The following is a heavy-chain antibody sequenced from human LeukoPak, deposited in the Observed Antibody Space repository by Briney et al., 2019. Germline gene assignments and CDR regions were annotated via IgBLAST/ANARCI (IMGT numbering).Heavy chain of an antibody. D-gene: IGHD3-9*01. CDR2: INHSGST. J-gene: IGHJ3*02. CDR3: AGERYRYDILTGYYHDAYDI. V-gene: IGHV4-34*01. CDR1: GGSFSGYY. Sequence: SETLSLTCAVYGGSFSGYYWSWIRQPPGKGLEWIGEINHSGSTNYNPSLKSRVTISVDTSKNQFSLKLTSVTAADTAVYYCAGERYRYDILTGYYHDAYDIWGHGTMVIVSS.